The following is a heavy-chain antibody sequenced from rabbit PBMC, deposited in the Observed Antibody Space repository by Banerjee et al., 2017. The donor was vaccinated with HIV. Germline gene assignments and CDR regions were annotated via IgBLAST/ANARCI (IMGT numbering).Heavy chain of an antibody. D-gene: IGHD7-1*01. V-gene: IGHV1S40*01. CDR3: ASDYGGYAGYGDSFNL. J-gene: IGHJ4*01. CDR1: GFSFSATRY. CDR2: IYAGITGTT. Sequence: QSLEESGGGLVQPEGSLTLTCTASGFSFSATRYMCWVRQAPGKGLEWIACIYAGITGTTYYASWAKGRFTISKASSTTVTLQVTSLTAADTATYFCASDYGGYAGYGDSFNLWGQGTLVTVS.